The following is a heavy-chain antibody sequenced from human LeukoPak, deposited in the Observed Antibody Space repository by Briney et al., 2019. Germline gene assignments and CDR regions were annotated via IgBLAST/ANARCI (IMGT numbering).Heavy chain of an antibody. J-gene: IGHJ4*02. CDR1: SGSINSYY. V-gene: IGHV4-59*12. CDR3: ATVAVVRGVTFFDY. Sequence: SETLSLTCTVSSGSINSYYWTWIRQPPGKGLEWIGNTFYSGSTNYNPSLMSRVSISVDTSKNQVSLNLNSVTAADTAAYYCATVAVVRGVTFFDYWGQGTLVTVSS. CDR2: TFYSGST. D-gene: IGHD3-10*01.